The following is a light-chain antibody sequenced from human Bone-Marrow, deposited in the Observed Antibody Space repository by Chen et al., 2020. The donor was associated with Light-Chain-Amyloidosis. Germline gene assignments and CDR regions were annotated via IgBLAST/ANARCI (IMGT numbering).Light chain of an antibody. V-gene: IGLV3-25*03. CDR2: RDT. CDR1: DLPTKY. Sequence: ARLTCSGDDLPTKYAYWYQQKPGQAPVLVIHRDTERPSGISERFSGSSSGTTATLTISGVQAEDEADYHCQSADSSGTYEVIFGGGTKLTVL. J-gene: IGLJ2*01. CDR3: QSADSSGTYEVI.